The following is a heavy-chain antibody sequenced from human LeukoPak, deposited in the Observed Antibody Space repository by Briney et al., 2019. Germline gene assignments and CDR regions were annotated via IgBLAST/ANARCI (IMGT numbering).Heavy chain of an antibody. J-gene: IGHJ4*02. CDR3: ARGNSGYYDSSGYSGTLFDY. CDR1: GGSFSGYY. V-gene: IGHV4-34*01. Sequence: PSETLSLTCAVYGGSFSGYYWSWIRQPPGKGLEWIGEINHSGSTNYNPSLKSRVTISVDTSKNQFSLKLSSVTAADTAVYYCARGNSGYYDSSGYSGTLFDYWGQGTLVTVSS. D-gene: IGHD3-22*01. CDR2: INHSGST.